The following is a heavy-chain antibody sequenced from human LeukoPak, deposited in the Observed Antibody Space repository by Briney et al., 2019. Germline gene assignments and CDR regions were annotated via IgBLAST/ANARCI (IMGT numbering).Heavy chain of an antibody. CDR1: GFTFSSYE. CDR2: INSDGSST. D-gene: IGHD5-18*01. CDR3: AIQLWLLSSFDY. V-gene: IGHV3-74*01. Sequence: GGSLRLSCAASGFTFSSYELNWVRQAPGKGLVWVSRINSDGSSTSYVDSVKGRFTISRDNAKNTLYLQMNSLRAEDTAVYYCAIQLWLLSSFDYWGQGTLVTVSS. J-gene: IGHJ4*02.